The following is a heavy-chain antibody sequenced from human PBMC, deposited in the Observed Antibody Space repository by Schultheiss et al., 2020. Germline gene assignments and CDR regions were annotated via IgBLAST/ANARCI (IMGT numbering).Heavy chain of an antibody. CDR3: AKGLTREAPSWYFDL. V-gene: IGHV3-33*06. J-gene: IGHJ2*01. CDR2: IWADGSHA. Sequence: GESLKISCAASGFTFSSYGMHWVRQAPGKGLEWVAVIWADGSHAHCADSVKGRCTISRDNSKNTLFLEVNSLRAEDTAVYYCAKGLTREAPSWYFDLWGRGTLVTVSS. D-gene: IGHD1-26*01. CDR1: GFTFSSYG.